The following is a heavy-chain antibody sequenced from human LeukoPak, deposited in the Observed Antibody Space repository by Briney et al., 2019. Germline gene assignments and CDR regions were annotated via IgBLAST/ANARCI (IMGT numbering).Heavy chain of an antibody. J-gene: IGHJ4*02. Sequence: SETLSLTCTVSGGSISSYYWSWIRQPPGKGLEWMGYIYYSGSTNYNPSLKSRVTISVDTSKNQFSLKLSSVTAADTAVYYCARHRYSSSWGEQTGIDYWGQGTLVTVSS. CDR2: IYYSGST. CDR1: GGSISSYY. D-gene: IGHD6-13*01. V-gene: IGHV4-59*08. CDR3: ARHRYSSSWGEQTGIDY.